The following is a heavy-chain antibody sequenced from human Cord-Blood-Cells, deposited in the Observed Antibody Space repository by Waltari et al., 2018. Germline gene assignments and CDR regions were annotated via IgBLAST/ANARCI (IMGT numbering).Heavy chain of an antibody. CDR1: GYTFTGYY. CDR3: AKGYCSGGRCPYVDY. J-gene: IGHJ4*02. Sequence: QVQLVQSGAEVKKPGASVKVSCKASGYTFTGYYMHWVRQAPGQGLEWMGCINPNSGGTNYARKLQGWVTMTRDTSSSAAYVELSRLRSDDTAVYYGAKGYCSGGRCPYVDYWGQGTLVSVSS. D-gene: IGHD2-15*01. CDR2: INPNSGGT. V-gene: IGHV1-2*04.